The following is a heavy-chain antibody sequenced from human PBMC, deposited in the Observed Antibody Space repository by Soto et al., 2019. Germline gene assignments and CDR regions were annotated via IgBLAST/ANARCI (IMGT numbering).Heavy chain of an antibody. J-gene: IGHJ3*02. V-gene: IGHV3-11*01. Sequence: LRLSCAASGFKFSDYYMIWIRQAPGKGLDWVSYISSSGTGIYYGDSVKGRFTISRDNAKSSLYLQMNSLRAEDTAVYYCARALSDAFDIWGQGTMVTVSS. CDR3: ARALSDAFDI. CDR2: ISSSGTGI. CDR1: GFKFSDYY.